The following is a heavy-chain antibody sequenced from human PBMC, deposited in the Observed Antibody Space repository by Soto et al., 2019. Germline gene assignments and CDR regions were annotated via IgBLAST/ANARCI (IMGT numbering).Heavy chain of an antibody. Sequence: PXETLSLTCTVSGGSISSGSYYWSWIRQHPGKGLEWIGYIYYSGSTYYNPSLKSRVTISVDTSKNQFSLKLSSVTAADTAVYYCARKWRGGQDEGMDVWGQGTTVTVSS. CDR1: GGSISSGSYY. D-gene: IGHD5-12*01. V-gene: IGHV4-31*03. J-gene: IGHJ6*02. CDR3: ARKWRGGQDEGMDV. CDR2: IYYSGST.